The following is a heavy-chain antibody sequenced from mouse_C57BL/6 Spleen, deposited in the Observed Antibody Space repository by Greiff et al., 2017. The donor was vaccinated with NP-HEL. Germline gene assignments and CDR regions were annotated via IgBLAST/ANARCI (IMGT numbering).Heavy chain of an antibody. V-gene: IGHV5-12*01. CDR2: ISNGGGST. CDR3: ARETETGYAMDY. Sequence: EVQGVESGGGLVQPGGSLKLSCAASGFTFSDYYMYWVRQTPEKRLEWVAYISNGGGSTYYPDTVKGRFTISRDNAKNTLYLQMSRLKSEDTAMYYCARETETGYAMDYWGQGTSVTVSS. D-gene: IGHD4-1*01. J-gene: IGHJ4*01. CDR1: GFTFSDYY.